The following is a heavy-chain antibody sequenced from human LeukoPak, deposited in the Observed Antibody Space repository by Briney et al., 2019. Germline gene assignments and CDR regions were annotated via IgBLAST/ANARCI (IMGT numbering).Heavy chain of an antibody. CDR3: ARVRVTGYSNFAY. CDR2: IYSGGST. CDR1: GFTVSSNY. Sequence: GGSLRLSCAASGFTVSSNYMSWVRQAPGKGLEWVSVIYSGGSTYYADSVKGRFTISRDNSKNTVYLQMSSLRAEDTAVYYCARVRVTGYSNFAYWGQGTLSPSPQ. D-gene: IGHD3-9*01. V-gene: IGHV3-53*01. J-gene: IGHJ4*02.